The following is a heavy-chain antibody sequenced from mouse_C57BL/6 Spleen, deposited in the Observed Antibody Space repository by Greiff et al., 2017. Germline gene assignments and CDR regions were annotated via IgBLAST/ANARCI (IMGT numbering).Heavy chain of an antibody. J-gene: IGHJ3*01. Sequence: VKLLESGAELVRPGASVKLSCTASGYTFTSYGISWVKQRPGQGLEWIGVIYPKSGNTYYTEKFKGKATLTADQSSSTAYMELRSLTSEDSAVYFCARGTEERVDYWGQGTPVTVSA. CDR2: IYPKSGNT. CDR1: GYTFTSYG. V-gene: IGHV1-81*01. CDR3: ARGTEERVDY. D-gene: IGHD2-14*01.